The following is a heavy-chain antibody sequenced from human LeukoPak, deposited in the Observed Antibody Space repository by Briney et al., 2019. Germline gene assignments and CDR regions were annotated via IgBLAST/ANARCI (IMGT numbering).Heavy chain of an antibody. D-gene: IGHD6-6*01. V-gene: IGHV3-21*01. CDR2: ISSSSSYI. Sequence: PGGSLRLSCAASGFTFSNCGMNWVRQAPGKGLEWVSYISSSSSYIYYADSVKGRFTISRDNAKNSLYLQMNSLRAEDTAVYYCAKVLEQLVPDYWGQGTLVTVSS. J-gene: IGHJ4*02. CDR3: AKVLEQLVPDY. CDR1: GFTFSNCG.